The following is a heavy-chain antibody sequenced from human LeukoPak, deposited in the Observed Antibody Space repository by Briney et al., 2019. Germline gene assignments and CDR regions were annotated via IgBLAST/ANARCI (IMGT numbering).Heavy chain of an antibody. CDR3: ARASHYYDSSGYYENGAFDI. D-gene: IGHD3-22*01. CDR2: ISSSSSYI. J-gene: IGHJ3*02. CDR1: GFTFSSYS. V-gene: IGHV3-21*01. Sequence: GGSLRLSCAASGFTFSSYSMNWVRQAPGKGLEWVSSISSSSSYIYYADSVKGRFTISRDNAKNSLYLQMNSLRAEDTAVYYCARASHYYDSSGYYENGAFDIWGQGTMVTVSS.